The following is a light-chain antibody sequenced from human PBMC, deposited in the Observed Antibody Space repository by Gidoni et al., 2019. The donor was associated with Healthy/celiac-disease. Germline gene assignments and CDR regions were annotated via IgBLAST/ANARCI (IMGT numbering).Light chain of an antibody. CDR3: QQYGSSPGT. Sequence: PGTLSLSPGERATLSCRASQSVSSSYLAWYQQKPGQAPRLLIYGASSRATGIPDRFSGSGSGTDFTLTISRLEPEDFAVYYCQQYGSSPGTFGQGTKVEIK. CDR2: GAS. CDR1: QSVSSSY. V-gene: IGKV3-20*01. J-gene: IGKJ1*01.